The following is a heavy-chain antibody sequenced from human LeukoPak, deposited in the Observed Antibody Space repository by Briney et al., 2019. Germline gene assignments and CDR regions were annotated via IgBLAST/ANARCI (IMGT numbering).Heavy chain of an antibody. Sequence: GGSLRLSCAASGFTFSSYGMHWVRQAPGKGLEWVAVIPYDGSNKYYADSVKGRFTISRDNSKNTLYLQMNSLRAEDTAVYYCAKDYYDSSGPPYFDYWGQGTLVTVSS. CDR3: AKDYYDSSGPPYFDY. CDR1: GFTFSSYG. V-gene: IGHV3-30*18. D-gene: IGHD3-22*01. CDR2: IPYDGSNK. J-gene: IGHJ4*02.